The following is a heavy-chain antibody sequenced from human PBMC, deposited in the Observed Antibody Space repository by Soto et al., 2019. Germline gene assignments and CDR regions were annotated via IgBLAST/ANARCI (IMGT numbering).Heavy chain of an antibody. CDR2: INSDGNST. CDR3: ARGSNHFDY. Sequence: TGGSLRLSCAAAEFTFSPFWMHWVRQVPGKGPVWVSRINSDGNSTSYADSVKGRFTISRDNAKNTLYLQMNSLRAEDTAVYYCARGSNHFDYWGQGTLVTVSS. V-gene: IGHV3-74*01. CDR1: EFTFSPFW. J-gene: IGHJ4*02. D-gene: IGHD4-4*01.